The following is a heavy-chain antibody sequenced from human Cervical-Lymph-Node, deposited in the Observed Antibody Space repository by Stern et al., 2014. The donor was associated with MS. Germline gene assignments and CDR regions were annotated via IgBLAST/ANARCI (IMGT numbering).Heavy chain of an antibody. V-gene: IGHV4-59*01. CDR3: ARKSLSMDHYFDS. J-gene: IGHJ4*02. D-gene: IGHD2-2*03. Sequence: QVQLQESGPGLVKPSETLSPTCTVSGASISSYYWNWIRQPPGKGLEWLGYIYYTGTTNYNPSLKGRVAISLDTSKNQFSLILRSVSAADTAVYYCARKSLSMDHYFDSWGQGTLVTVSS. CDR1: GASISSYY. CDR2: IYYTGTT.